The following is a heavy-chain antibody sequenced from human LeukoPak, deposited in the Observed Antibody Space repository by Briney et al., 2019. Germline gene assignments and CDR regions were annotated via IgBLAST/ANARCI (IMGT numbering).Heavy chain of an antibody. J-gene: IGHJ4*02. V-gene: IGHV3-48*02. Sequence: GGSLRLSCAASGFNFNTYAMNWVRQAPGKGLEWISYISSSSSTIYYADSVKGRFSISRDNAKNSVYLEMNSPGDEDTAVYYCTRVGGYQLPKFDYWGRGTLVTVSS. CDR2: ISSSSSTI. CDR3: TRVGGYQLPKFDY. CDR1: GFNFNTYA. D-gene: IGHD2-2*01.